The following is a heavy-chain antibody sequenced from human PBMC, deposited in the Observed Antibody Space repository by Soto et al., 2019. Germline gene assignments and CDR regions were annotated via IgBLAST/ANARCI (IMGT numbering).Heavy chain of an antibody. Sequence: QVQLVQSGDEVRKPGSSVKVSCQASGYIFVNYGIAWVRQAPGQGLECMGWISHYSGNTHYASKVHGSITMTTETSTITAYMELGRLTSDDTAVYYCAMVDNYVTPTTQDVWGQGTTVTVSS. CDR1: GYIFVNYG. CDR3: AMVDNYVTPTTQDV. J-gene: IGHJ6*02. V-gene: IGHV1-18*01. D-gene: IGHD3-16*01. CDR2: ISHYSGNT.